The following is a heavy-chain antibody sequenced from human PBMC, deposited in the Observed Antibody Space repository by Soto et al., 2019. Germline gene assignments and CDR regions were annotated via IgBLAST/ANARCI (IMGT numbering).Heavy chain of an antibody. J-gene: IGHJ4*02. D-gene: IGHD3-10*01. Sequence: EVQLVESGGVLVQPGGSLGLSCAASGFSFSDFWMSWVRQAPGKGPEWVANINRDGSQEWYVDSVQGRFTISRDNAKNSVYLQMNSLRDEDTAVYYCAKAPRGSGRDYYFDHWGQGALITVSS. CDR1: GFSFSDFW. CDR2: INRDGSQE. CDR3: AKAPRGSGRDYYFDH. V-gene: IGHV3-7*05.